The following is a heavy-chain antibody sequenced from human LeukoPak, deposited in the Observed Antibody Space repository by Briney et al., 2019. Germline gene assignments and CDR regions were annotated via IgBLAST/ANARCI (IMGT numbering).Heavy chain of an antibody. D-gene: IGHD6-6*01. J-gene: IGHJ6*03. CDR3: ASDIAARPFFYYMDV. V-gene: IGHV1-69*05. Sequence: GASVKVSCKASGGTFSSYAISWVRQAPGQGLEWMGGIIPIFGTANYAQKFQGRVTITTDESTSTAYMELSSLRSEDTAVHYCASDIAARPFFYYMDVWGKGTTVTVSS. CDR2: IIPIFGTA. CDR1: GGTFSSYA.